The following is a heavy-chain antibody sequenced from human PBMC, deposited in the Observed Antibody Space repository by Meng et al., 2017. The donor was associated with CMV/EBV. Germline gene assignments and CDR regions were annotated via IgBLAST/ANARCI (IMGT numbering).Heavy chain of an antibody. CDR1: GFTFSSYS. V-gene: IGHV3-21*01. Sequence: GGSLRLSCAASGFTFSSYSMNWVRQAPGKGLGWVSSISSSSSYIYYADSVKGRFTISRDNAKNSLYLQMNSLRAEDTAVYYCAREGDRITIFGVGPDGMDVWGQGTTVTVSS. CDR3: AREGDRITIFGVGPDGMDV. CDR2: ISSSSSYI. D-gene: IGHD3-3*01. J-gene: IGHJ6*02.